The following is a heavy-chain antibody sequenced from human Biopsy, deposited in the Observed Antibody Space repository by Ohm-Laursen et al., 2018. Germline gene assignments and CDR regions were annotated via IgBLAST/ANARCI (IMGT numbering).Heavy chain of an antibody. V-gene: IGHV3-23*01. Sequence: SLRLSCAAPGFILNNYGLSWVRQAPGKGLEWVSAIRGSGLTTFYTDPVKGRFTISRDNSKNTLSLQMNSLRAEDTAIYYCTCRYGDSPPWGQGTMVTVSS. CDR1: GFILNNYG. CDR2: IRGSGLTT. J-gene: IGHJ3*01. D-gene: IGHD4-17*01. CDR3: TCRYGDSPP.